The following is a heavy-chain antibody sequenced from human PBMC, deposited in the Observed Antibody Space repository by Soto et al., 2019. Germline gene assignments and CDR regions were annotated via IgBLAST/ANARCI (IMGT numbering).Heavy chain of an antibody. CDR3: ASSISMVRGVIIYSYYGMDV. J-gene: IGHJ6*02. V-gene: IGHV1-2*02. Sequence: ASVKVSCKASGYTFTGYYMHWVRQAPGQGLAWMGWINPNSGGTNNAQKFQGRVTMTRDTSISTAYMELSRLRSDDTAVYYCASSISMVRGVIIYSYYGMDVWGQGTTVTVSS. CDR2: INPNSGGT. D-gene: IGHD3-10*01. CDR1: GYTFTGYY.